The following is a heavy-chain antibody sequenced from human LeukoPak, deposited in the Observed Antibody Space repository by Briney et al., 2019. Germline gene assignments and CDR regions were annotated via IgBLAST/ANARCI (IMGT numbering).Heavy chain of an antibody. CDR2: IIASGGTA. CDR3: ARAYSGSYSFYFDY. Sequence: PGGSLRLSCAASGCTFSRYAMSWVRQAPGKGLEWVSGIIASGGTANYAQNVQGRFTITTDKSKNTVYMELNSLRSEDTAVYYCARAYSGSYSFYFDYWGQGTLVTVSS. V-gene: IGHV3-23*01. D-gene: IGHD1-26*01. CDR1: GCTFSRYA. J-gene: IGHJ4*02.